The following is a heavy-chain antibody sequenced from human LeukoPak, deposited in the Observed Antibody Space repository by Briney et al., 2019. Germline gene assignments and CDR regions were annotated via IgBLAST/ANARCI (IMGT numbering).Heavy chain of an antibody. V-gene: IGHV3-23*01. CDR1: GFTFRKFA. J-gene: IGHJ4*02. CDR3: AKLFCSGASCYSNPFDH. Sequence: PGGSLRLSCTASGFTFRKFAMSWVRQAPGKGLEWVSGISGGGSRTYYAYSVKGRFSISRDNSKNTLDLQMNSLRVEETAVYYCAKLFCSGASCYSNPFDHWGQGTLVIVSS. CDR2: ISGGGSRT. D-gene: IGHD2-15*01.